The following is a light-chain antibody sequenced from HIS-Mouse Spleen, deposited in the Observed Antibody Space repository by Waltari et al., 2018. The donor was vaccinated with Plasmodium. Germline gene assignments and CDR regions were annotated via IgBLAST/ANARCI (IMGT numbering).Light chain of an antibody. CDR3: YSAADNNWV. CDR2: KDS. CDR1: VLAKKS. Sequence: SYELTQPSSVSVSPGQTARITCSGDVLAKKSARCFQQKPGQAPVLVIYKDSERPSGIPERFSGSSSGTTVTLTISGAQVEDEADYYCYSAADNNWVFGGGTKLTVL. J-gene: IGLJ3*02. V-gene: IGLV3-27*01.